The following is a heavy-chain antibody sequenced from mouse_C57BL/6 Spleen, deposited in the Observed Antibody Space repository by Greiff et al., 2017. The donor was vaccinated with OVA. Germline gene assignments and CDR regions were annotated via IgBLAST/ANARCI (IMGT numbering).Heavy chain of an antibody. D-gene: IGHD3-3*01. J-gene: IGHJ3*01. CDR2: ISSGSSTI. Sequence: EVQLVESGGGLVKPGGSLKLSCAASGFTFSDYGMHWVRQAPEKGLEWVAYISSGSSTIYYADTVKGRFTISRDNAKNTLFLQMTSLRSEDTAMYYCARRMGDSPAWFAYWGQGTLVTVSA. V-gene: IGHV5-17*01. CDR1: GFTFSDYG. CDR3: ARRMGDSPAWFAY.